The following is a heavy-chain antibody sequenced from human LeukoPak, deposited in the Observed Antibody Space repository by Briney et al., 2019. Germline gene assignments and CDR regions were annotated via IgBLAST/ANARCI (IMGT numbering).Heavy chain of an antibody. Sequence: ASVKVSCKASGYTFTGYYMHWVRQAPGQGLEWMGWINPNSGGTNYAQKFQGRVTMTRDTSISTAYMELSRLRSDDTAVYYCAREEVIAAAGPTLDYWGQGALVTVSS. CDR2: INPNSGGT. V-gene: IGHV1-2*02. J-gene: IGHJ4*02. CDR1: GYTFTGYY. D-gene: IGHD6-13*01. CDR3: AREEVIAAAGPTLDY.